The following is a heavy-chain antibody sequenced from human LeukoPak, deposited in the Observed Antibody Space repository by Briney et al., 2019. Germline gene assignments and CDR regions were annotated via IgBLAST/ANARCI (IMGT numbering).Heavy chain of an antibody. D-gene: IGHD4-17*01. CDR1: GFTFSSYA. CDR2: ISYAGSNK. J-gene: IGHJ4*02. V-gene: IGHV3-30-3*01. Sequence: PGGSLRLSCAASGFTFSSYAMHWVRQAPGKGLEWVAVISYAGSNKYYADSVKGRFTISRDNSKNTLYLQMNSLRAEDTAVYYCARDAPTYWGQGTLVTVSS. CDR3: ARDAPTY.